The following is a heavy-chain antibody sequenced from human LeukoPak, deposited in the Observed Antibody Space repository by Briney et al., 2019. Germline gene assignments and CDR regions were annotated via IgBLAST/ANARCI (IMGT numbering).Heavy chain of an antibody. Sequence: GASVKVSCKASGGTFSSYAISWVRQAPGQGLESMGGIIPIFGTANYAQKFQGRVTITADESTSTAYMELSSLRSEDTAVYYCARDPGRRTAGFFDYWGQGTLVTVSS. CDR2: IIPIFGTA. CDR1: GGTFSSYA. D-gene: IGHD1-14*01. J-gene: IGHJ4*02. CDR3: ARDPGRRTAGFFDY. V-gene: IGHV1-69*01.